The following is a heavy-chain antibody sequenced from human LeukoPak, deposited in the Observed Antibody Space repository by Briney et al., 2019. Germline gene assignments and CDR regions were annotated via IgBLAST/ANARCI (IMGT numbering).Heavy chain of an antibody. Sequence: GGSLRLSCSASGFTFSNYNMHCVRQSPGKGLEHVSIIGDTGGTTRYADSVKGRFSVSRDNSKNTLYLQMSSLRPDDTAVYYCVKDLAYTFDYWGQGTLVTVSS. J-gene: IGHJ4*02. CDR3: VKDLAYTFDY. CDR1: GFTFSNYN. D-gene: IGHD1-1*01. CDR2: IGDTGGTT. V-gene: IGHV3-64D*09.